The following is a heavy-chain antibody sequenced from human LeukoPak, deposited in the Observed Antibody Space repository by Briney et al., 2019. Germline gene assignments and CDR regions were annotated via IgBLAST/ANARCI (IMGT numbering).Heavy chain of an antibody. V-gene: IGHV1-2*02. CDR1: GYTFSSYG. Sequence: GASVKVSCKASGYTFSSYGISWLRQAPGQGLEWMGWIIPDSGDTNYAQKFQGRVTMARDTSISTAHMELSRLRSDDTAVYYCAREGGGSGYVIFDYWGQGTLVTVSS. J-gene: IGHJ4*02. CDR3: AREGGGSGYVIFDY. D-gene: IGHD5-12*01. CDR2: IIPDSGDT.